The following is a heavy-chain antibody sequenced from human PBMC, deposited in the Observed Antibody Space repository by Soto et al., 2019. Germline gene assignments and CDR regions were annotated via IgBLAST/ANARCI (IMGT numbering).Heavy chain of an antibody. D-gene: IGHD6-13*01. Sequence: GGSLRLSCAASGFTFGSYAMSWVRQAPGKGLEWVSAISGRGGSTYYADSVKGRFTISRDNSKNTLYLQLSSLGAEDTAIYYCTASRRGSSSWFFFDYWGQGAQVTVSS. J-gene: IGHJ4*02. CDR1: GFTFGSYA. CDR3: TASRRGSSSWFFFDY. CDR2: ISGRGGST. V-gene: IGHV3-23*01.